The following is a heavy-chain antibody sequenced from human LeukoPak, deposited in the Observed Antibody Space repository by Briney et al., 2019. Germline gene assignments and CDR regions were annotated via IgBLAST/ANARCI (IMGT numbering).Heavy chain of an antibody. V-gene: IGHV3-20*04. J-gene: IGHJ4*02. D-gene: IGHD4-17*01. CDR3: ARVGIYGDYGRYFDY. CDR2: INWNGGSI. Sequence: GGSLRLSCAASGFTFDNYGMSWVRLAPGKGLEWVSGINWNGGSIGYAHSVKGRYTISRDNAKNSLYLQMNSLRAEDTALYYCARVGIYGDYGRYFDYWGQGTLVTVSS. CDR1: GFTFDNYG.